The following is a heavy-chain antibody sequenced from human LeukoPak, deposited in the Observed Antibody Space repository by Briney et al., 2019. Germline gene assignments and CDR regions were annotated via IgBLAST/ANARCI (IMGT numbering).Heavy chain of an antibody. CDR1: GFTFSNYD. D-gene: IGHD6-19*01. CDR2: IRYDGSNK. V-gene: IGHV3-30*02. J-gene: IGHJ4*02. CDR3: AKGGSSAWYYFDY. Sequence: GGSLRLSCAASGFTFSNYDMHWVRQAPGKGLEWVAFIRYDGSNKYYADSVKGRFPISRDNSKNTLYLQMNSLRAEDTAVFYCAKGGSSAWYYFDYWGQGTLVTVSS.